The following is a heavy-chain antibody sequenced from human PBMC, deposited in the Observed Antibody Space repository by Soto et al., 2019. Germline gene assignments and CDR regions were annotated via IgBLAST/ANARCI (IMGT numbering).Heavy chain of an antibody. Sequence: ASVKVSCKTPGYTFSNYGITWVRQAPGQPLEWLGWISLYSDGTNYAQKFQGRVSMTTDTSTTTAYMELRSLRSDDTAVYYCARVVPGAEAWFGPWGQGTLVPVSS. V-gene: IGHV1-18*01. CDR2: ISLYSDGT. CDR3: ARVVPGAEAWFGP. CDR1: GYTFSNYG. J-gene: IGHJ5*02. D-gene: IGHD2-2*01.